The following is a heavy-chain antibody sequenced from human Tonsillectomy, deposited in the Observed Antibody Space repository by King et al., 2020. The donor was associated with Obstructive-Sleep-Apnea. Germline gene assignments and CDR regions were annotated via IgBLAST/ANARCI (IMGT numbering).Heavy chain of an antibody. CDR1: GGSISSSSYY. CDR3: ARVGDWGGYSNNWFDP. CDR2: FYYSGST. Sequence: QLQESGPGLVKPSETLSLTCTVSGGSISSSSYYWGWIRQPPGKGLEWIGNFYYSGSTYYNPSLKSRVTISVDTSKNQFSLKRSSVTAADTALYYCARVGDWGGYSNNWFDPWGQGTLVTVSS. V-gene: IGHV4-39*07. D-gene: IGHD3-3*01. J-gene: IGHJ5*02.